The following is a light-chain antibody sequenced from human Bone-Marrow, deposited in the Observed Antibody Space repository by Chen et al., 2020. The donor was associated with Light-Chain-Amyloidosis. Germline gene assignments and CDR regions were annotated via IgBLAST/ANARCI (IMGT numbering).Light chain of an antibody. Sequence: QSALTQPASVSGSPGQSITISCTGTSSDVGGDNHVSWYKQHQDKAPKLMIYEVTNRPSWVPDRFSGSKSDNTASLTISGLQTEDEADYFCSSYTSTNTLVFGSGTRVTVL. CDR2: EVT. V-gene: IGLV2-14*01. J-gene: IGLJ1*01. CDR3: SSYTSTNTLV. CDR1: SSDVGGDNH.